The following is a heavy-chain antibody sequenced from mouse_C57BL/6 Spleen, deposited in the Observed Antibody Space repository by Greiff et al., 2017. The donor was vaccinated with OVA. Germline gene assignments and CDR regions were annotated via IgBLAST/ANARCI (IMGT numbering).Heavy chain of an antibody. CDR2: ISYDGSN. D-gene: IGHD2-1*01. J-gene: IGHJ3*01. V-gene: IGHV3-6*01. CDR1: GYSITSGYY. CDR3: ARENYGRVAY. Sequence: EVQLVESGPGLVKPSQSLSLTCSVTGYSITSGYYWNWIRQFPGNKLEWMGYISYDGSNNYNPSLKNRISITRDTSKNQFFLKLNSVTTEDTATDYCARENYGRVAYWGQGTLVTVSA.